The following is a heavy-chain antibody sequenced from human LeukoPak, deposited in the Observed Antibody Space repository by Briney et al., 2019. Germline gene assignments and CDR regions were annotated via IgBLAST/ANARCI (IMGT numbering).Heavy chain of an antibody. CDR3: ARDPLSSSSFDY. CDR1: GFIFSRNS. Sequence: GGSLRLSCAASGFIFSRNSMNWVRQAPGKGLEWVPSISSSSSYIYYADSVKGRFTISRDNAKNSLYVQMNSLRAEDTAVYYCARDPLSSSSFDYWGQGTLVTVSS. D-gene: IGHD6-13*01. CDR2: ISSSSSYI. V-gene: IGHV3-21*01. J-gene: IGHJ4*02.